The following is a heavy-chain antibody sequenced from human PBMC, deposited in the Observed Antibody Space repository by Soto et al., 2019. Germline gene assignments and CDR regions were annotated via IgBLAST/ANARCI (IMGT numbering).Heavy chain of an antibody. V-gene: IGHV1-8*01. CDR3: ARGTRYCSSTSCYGMRADYYYMDV. CDR1: GYTFTSYD. D-gene: IGHD2-2*01. CDR2: MNPNSGNT. Sequence: ASVKVSWKASGYTFTSYDINWVRQATGQGLEWMGWMNPNSGNTGYAQKFQGRVTMTRNTSISTAYMELSSLRSEDTAVYYCARGTRYCSSTSCYGMRADYYYMDVWGKGTTVTVSS. J-gene: IGHJ6*03.